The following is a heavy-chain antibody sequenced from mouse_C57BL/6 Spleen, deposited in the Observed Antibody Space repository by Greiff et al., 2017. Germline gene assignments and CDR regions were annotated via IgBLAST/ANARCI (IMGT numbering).Heavy chain of an antibody. CDR1: GFTFSSYG. V-gene: IGHV5-6*02. CDR3: ARRGPDGWFGY. CDR2: ISSGGSYT. Sequence: DVKLVESGGDLVKPGGSLKLSCAASGFTFSSYGMSWVRQTPDKRLEWVATISSGGSYTYSPDSVQGRFTNSRDNATNTLYLQMSSLKSEDTAMYYCARRGPDGWFGYWGQGTTLTVSS. J-gene: IGHJ2*01. D-gene: IGHD1-1*02.